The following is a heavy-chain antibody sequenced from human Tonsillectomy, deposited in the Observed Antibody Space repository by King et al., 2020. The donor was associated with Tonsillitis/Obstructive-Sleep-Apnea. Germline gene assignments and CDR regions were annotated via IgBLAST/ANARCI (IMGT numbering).Heavy chain of an antibody. D-gene: IGHD1-26*01. CDR2: RKQVGSAK. CDR3: ARDALGASGY. J-gene: IGHJ4*02. Sequence: VQLVESGGGLVQPGGSLRLSCAASGFTTRWYWMEWVRHAPGKGLEWWANRKQVGSAKHYVDSVKGRFTISRDNAKNSLYLQMDSLRVEDTAVYYCARDALGASGYWGQGTLVTVSS. V-gene: IGHV3-7*04. CDR1: GFTTRWYW.